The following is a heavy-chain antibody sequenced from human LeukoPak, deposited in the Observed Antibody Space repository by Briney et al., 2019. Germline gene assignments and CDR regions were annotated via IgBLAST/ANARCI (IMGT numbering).Heavy chain of an antibody. D-gene: IGHD5-24*01. J-gene: IGHJ4*02. Sequence: SETLSLTCTVSGGSTTDYFWSWIRQPAGKGLEWIGRIYSSGSTYYNASLKSRVTMSVDTSKNQFSLKLSSVTAADTAVYYCAREVSARDGSLGRPFDYWGQGTLVTVSS. CDR2: IYSSGST. CDR3: AREVSARDGSLGRPFDY. V-gene: IGHV4-4*07. CDR1: GGSTTDYF.